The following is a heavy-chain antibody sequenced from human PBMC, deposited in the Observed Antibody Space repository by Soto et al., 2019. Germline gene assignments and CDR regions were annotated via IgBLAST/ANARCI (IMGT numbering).Heavy chain of an antibody. V-gene: IGHV2-5*02. CDR3: ANRYSSSCVIDY. J-gene: IGHJ4*02. CDR1: GFSLSTSGVG. CDR2: IYWDDDK. Sequence: SGPTLVNPTQTLTLTCTFSGFSLSTSGVGVGWIRQPPGKALEWLALIYWDDDKRYSPSLKSRLTITKDTSKNQVVLTMTNMDPADTATYERANRYSSSCVIDYWGQGSLVTVSS. D-gene: IGHD6-13*01.